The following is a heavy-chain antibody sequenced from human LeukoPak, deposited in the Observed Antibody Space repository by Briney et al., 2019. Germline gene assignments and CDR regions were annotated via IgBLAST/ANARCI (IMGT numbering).Heavy chain of an antibody. J-gene: IGHJ5*02. D-gene: IGHD2-15*01. CDR2: INHSGST. CDR3: ARRNRYCSGGSCYSSPLYGWFDP. CDR1: GGSFSGYY. V-gene: IGHV4-34*01. Sequence: SETLSLTCAGYGGSFSGYYWSWIRQPPGKGLEGIGEINHSGSTNYNPSLKRRGTISVDTSNNQFSLKLSSVTAADTAVYYCARRNRYCSGGSCYSSPLYGWFDPWGQGTLVIVSS.